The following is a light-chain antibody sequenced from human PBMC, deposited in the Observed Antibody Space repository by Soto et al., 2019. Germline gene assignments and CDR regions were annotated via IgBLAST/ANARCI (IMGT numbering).Light chain of an antibody. CDR2: GAS. CDR1: QSVSSSY. J-gene: IGKJ2*01. V-gene: IGKV3D-15*01. CDR3: QQYNNWPYT. Sequence: EIVLTQSPGTLSLSPGERATLSCRASQSVSSSYLAWYQQKPGQAPRLLIYGASSRATGIAARFSGSGSGTEFTLTISSLQSEDFAVYYCQQYNNWPYTFGQGTKVDIK.